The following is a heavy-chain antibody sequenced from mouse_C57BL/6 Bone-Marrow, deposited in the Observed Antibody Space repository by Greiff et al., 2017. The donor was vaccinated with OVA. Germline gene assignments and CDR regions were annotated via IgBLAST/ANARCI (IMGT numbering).Heavy chain of an antibody. V-gene: IGHV1-7*01. CDR2: INPSSGYT. CDR1: GYTFTSYW. J-gene: IGHJ2*01. Sequence: QVQLKESGAELAKPGASVKLSCKASGYTFTSYWMHWVKQRPGQGLEWIGYINPSSGYTKYNQKFKDKATLTAYKSSSTAYMQLSSLTYEDSAVYYCARLGISDYWGQGTTLTVSS. CDR3: ARLGISDY.